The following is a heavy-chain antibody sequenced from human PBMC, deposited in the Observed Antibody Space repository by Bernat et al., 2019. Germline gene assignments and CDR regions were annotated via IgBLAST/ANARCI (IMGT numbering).Heavy chain of an antibody. CDR2: IKGDGSSA. Sequence: EVQLVESGGGLVQTGGSLRLSWAASGFTFSAYWMHWVRQAPGEGLIWVSRIKGDGSSATYADAVKGRFTISRDNAKNTLYLQMNSLRVEDTAIYYCAKPVGVAYNWFDPWGQGTLVTVSS. CDR3: AKPVGVAYNWFDP. D-gene: IGHD1-26*01. CDR1: GFTFSAYW. V-gene: IGHV3-74*01. J-gene: IGHJ5*02.